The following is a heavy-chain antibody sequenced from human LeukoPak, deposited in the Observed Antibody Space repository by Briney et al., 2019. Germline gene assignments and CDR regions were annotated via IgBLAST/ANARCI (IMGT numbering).Heavy chain of an antibody. CDR1: GGTFSSYA. CDR2: IIPIFGTA. CDR3: ARGYGPSTIAAATDY. Sequence: ASVKVSCKASGGTFSSYAISWVRQAPGQGLEWMGGIIPIFGTANYAQKFQGRVTITADESTGTAYMELSSLRSEDTAVYYCARGYGPSTIAAATDYWGQGTPVTVSS. J-gene: IGHJ4*02. V-gene: IGHV1-69*01. D-gene: IGHD6-13*01.